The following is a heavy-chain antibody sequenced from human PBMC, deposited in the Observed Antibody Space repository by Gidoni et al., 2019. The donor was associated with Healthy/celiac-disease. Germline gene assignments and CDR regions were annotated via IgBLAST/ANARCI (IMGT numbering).Heavy chain of an antibody. Sequence: EVQLVASGGGVVRPGGSLRLYCAAYGFTFDDYGLSWVRKAPGKGLEWVSGINWNGGSTGYADSVKGRFTISRDNAKNSLYLQMNSLRAEDTALYYCARDGGITFGGVIVGGFDYWGQGTLVTVSS. D-gene: IGHD3-16*02. J-gene: IGHJ4*02. CDR3: ARDGGITFGGVIVGGFDY. V-gene: IGHV3-20*04. CDR2: INWNGGST. CDR1: GFTFDDYG.